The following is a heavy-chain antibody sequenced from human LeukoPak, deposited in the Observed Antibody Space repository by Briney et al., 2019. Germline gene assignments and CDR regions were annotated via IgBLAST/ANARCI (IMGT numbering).Heavy chain of an antibody. CDR1: GGSISSYY. J-gene: IGHJ4*02. CDR2: IHYSGSA. Sequence: KTSETLSLTCTVSGGSISSYYWSWIRQPPGKGLEWIGYIHYSGSANYNPSLKSRVTISVDTYKAQFSLKLSSVTAADTAVYYCARGNYGLPDYWGQGTLVSVSS. D-gene: IGHD1-7*01. CDR3: ARGNYGLPDY. V-gene: IGHV4-59*01.